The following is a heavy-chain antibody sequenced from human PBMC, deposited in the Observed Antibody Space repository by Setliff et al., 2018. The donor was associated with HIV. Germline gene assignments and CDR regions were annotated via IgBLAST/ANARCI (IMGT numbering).Heavy chain of an antibody. V-gene: IGHV4-38-2*01. CDR3: ARPSAGGGYNYWYFDL. Sequence: SETLSLTCAVSGYSISSGYYWGWIRQPPGKGLEWIGSLFYGGSTHYTPSLKSRVSISVDTSKNQFSLRLSSVTAADTAVYYCARPSAGGGYNYWYFDLWGRGTLVTVSS. D-gene: IGHD5-12*01. CDR2: LFYGGST. CDR1: GYSISSGYY. J-gene: IGHJ2*01.